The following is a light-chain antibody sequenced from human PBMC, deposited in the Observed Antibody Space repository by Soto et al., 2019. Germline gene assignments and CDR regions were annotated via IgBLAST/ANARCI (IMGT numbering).Light chain of an antibody. J-gene: IGLJ1*01. CDR1: SSDVGGYNY. V-gene: IGLV2-14*01. Sequence: QSVLTQPASVSGSPGQSITISCTGTSSDVGGYNYVSWYQQHPGKAPKLMIYEVSNRPSGVSNRFSGSKSGNMASLTISGLQAEDEADYYCSSYTSSSPYVFGTGTKVTV. CDR3: SSYTSSSPYV. CDR2: EVS.